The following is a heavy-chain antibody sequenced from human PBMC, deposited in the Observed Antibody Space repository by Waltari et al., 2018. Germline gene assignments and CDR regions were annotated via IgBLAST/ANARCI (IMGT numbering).Heavy chain of an antibody. CDR1: GFTFSSYG. CDR3: AKIWNYYDSSGSVPLWAFDI. V-gene: IGHV3-33*06. J-gene: IGHJ3*02. CDR2: IGYDGSNK. Sequence: QVQLVESGGGVVQPGRSLRLSCAASGFTFSSYGMHWVRQAPGKGLEWVAVIGYDGSNKYYADSVKGRFTIARDNSKNTLYLQMNSLGAEDTAVYYCAKIWNYYDSSGSVPLWAFDIWGQGTMVTVSS. D-gene: IGHD3-22*01.